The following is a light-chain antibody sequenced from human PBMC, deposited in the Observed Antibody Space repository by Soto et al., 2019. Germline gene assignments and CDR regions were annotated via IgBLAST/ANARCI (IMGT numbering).Light chain of an antibody. CDR2: LGF. Sequence: DVVMTQTPLSSPVTLGQPASISCRSSQSLLHGNGNTYLSWLQQKPGQSPQLLIYLGFNRASGVPDRVSGSGAGTDFTLKISRVEAEDVGVYYCMQALQTPYTFGQGTKVDIK. CDR1: QSLLHGNGNTY. J-gene: IGKJ2*01. CDR3: MQALQTPYT. V-gene: IGKV2-28*01.